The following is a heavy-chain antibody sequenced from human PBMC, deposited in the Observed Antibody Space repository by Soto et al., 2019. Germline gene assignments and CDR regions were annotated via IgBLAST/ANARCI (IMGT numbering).Heavy chain of an antibody. J-gene: IGHJ6*02. V-gene: IGHV1-69*13. CDR1: GYTKSSYA. CDR2: IIPIFGTA. D-gene: IGHD3-3*01. CDR3: ARLYVFGVAPMYGMDV. Sequence: SVKGACKASGYTKSSYAVSWVRQAPGQGLEWMGGIIPIFGTANYAQKFQGRVTITADEPTSTAYMELSSLRSEDTAVYYCARLYVFGVAPMYGMDVWGQGTTVTVSS.